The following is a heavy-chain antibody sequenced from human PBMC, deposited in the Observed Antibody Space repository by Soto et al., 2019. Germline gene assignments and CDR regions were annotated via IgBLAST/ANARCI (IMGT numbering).Heavy chain of an antibody. CDR3: ARVPTP. Sequence: QLQLQESGSGLVKPSQTLSLTCAVSGGSISSGGYSWSWIRQPPGKGLEWIGYIYHSGSTYYNPSPXRXXPISVDRSKNQFSLKLNSMTAADTAVYYCARVPTPWGQGTLVTVSS. CDR2: IYHSGST. J-gene: IGHJ5*02. V-gene: IGHV4-30-2*01. CDR1: GGSISSGGYS.